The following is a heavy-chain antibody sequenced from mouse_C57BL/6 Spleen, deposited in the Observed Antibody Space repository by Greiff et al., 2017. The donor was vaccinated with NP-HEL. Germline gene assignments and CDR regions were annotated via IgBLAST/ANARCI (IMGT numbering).Heavy chain of an antibody. CDR3: ARALIYYGNYPFAY. CDR1: GFTFSSYA. J-gene: IGHJ3*01. CDR2: ISDGGSYT. Sequence: VQLKESGGGLVKPGGSLKLSCAASGFTFSSYAMSWVRQTPEKRLEWVATISDGGSYTYYPDNVKGRFTISRDNAKNNLYLQMSHLKSEDTAMYYCARALIYYGNYPFAYWGQGTLVTVSA. V-gene: IGHV5-4*01. D-gene: IGHD2-1*01.